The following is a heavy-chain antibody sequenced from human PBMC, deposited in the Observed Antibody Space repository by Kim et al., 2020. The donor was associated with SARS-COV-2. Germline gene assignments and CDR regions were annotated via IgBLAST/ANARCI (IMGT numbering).Heavy chain of an antibody. J-gene: IGHJ6*02. D-gene: IGHD2-2*01. CDR2: IYHSGST. CDR3: ARDPHIVVVPAAMGGYYYYGMDV. V-gene: IGHV4-4*02. CDR1: GGSISSSNW. Sequence: SETLSLTCAVSGGSISSSNWWSWVRQPPGKGLEWIGEIYHSGSTNYNPSLKSRVTISVDKSKNQFPLKLSSVTAADTAVYYCARDPHIVVVPAAMGGYYYYGMDVWGQGTTVTVSS.